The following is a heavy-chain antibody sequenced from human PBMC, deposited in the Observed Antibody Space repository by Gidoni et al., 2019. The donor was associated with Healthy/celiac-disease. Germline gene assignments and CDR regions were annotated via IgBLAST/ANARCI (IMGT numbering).Heavy chain of an antibody. CDR2: ISDDGSNK. D-gene: IGHD3-10*01. J-gene: IGHJ6*02. CDR3: AKSGSPTPLHDYDGMDV. V-gene: IGHV3-30*18. CDR1: GFTFSSYG. Sequence: QVQLVESGGGVVQPGRSLRLSCAASGFTFSSYGMHWVRQAPGKGLEWVEVISDDGSNKYYADAVKGRFTISRDNSKNKLYLQMNSLRAEDTAVYYCAKSGSPTPLHDYDGMDVWGQGTTVTVSS.